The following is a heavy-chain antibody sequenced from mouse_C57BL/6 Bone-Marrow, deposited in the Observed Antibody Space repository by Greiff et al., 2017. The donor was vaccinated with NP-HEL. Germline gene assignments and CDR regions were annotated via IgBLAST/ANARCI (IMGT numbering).Heavy chain of an antibody. D-gene: IGHD2-4*01. CDR2: INPYNGGN. CDR3: ARSEGDYGGFAY. J-gene: IGHJ3*01. CDR1: GYTFTDYY. V-gene: IGHV1-19*01. Sequence: VQLQQSGPVLVKPGASVKMSCKASGYTFTDYYMNWVKQSHGKSLEWIGVINPYNGGNSYNQKFTGKATLTVYNASSTAYMELNSLTSEDSAVYYCARSEGDYGGFAYWGQGTLVTVSA.